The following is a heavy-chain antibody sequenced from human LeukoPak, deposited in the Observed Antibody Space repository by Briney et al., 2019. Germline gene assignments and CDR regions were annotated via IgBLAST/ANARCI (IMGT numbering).Heavy chain of an antibody. CDR1: GFTFSDYY. V-gene: IGHV3-11*01. Sequence: GGSLRLSCAASGFTFSDYYMGWIRQAPGKGLEWVSYITSSGSAMYYADSVKGRFTISRDNAKNSLYLHMNSLRAEDTAVYYCAKDEFGEGAFDIWGQGTMVTVSS. D-gene: IGHD3-10*01. J-gene: IGHJ3*02. CDR3: AKDEFGEGAFDI. CDR2: ITSSGSAM.